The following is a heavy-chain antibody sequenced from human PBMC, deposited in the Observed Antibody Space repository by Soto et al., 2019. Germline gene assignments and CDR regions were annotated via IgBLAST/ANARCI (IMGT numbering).Heavy chain of an antibody. V-gene: IGHV1-18*01. Sequence: ASVKVSCKASGYTFTSYGISWARQAPGQGLEWMGWISAYNGNTNYAQKLQGRVTMTTDTSTSTAYMELRSLRSDDTAVYYCARDVYSSGFMVDAFDIWGQGTMVTVSS. J-gene: IGHJ3*02. CDR2: ISAYNGNT. CDR3: ARDVYSSGFMVDAFDI. CDR1: GYTFTSYG. D-gene: IGHD6-25*01.